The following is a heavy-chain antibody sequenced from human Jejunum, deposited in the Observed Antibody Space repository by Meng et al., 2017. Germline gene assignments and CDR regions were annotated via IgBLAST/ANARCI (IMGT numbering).Heavy chain of an antibody. CDR2: IHPSGST. CDR3: TRGTDRAKSGDY. Sequence: QVPLQQGGPGLFKPSETLSLTFAVYGGSSSGFYLSWIRQPPGKGLEWIGEIHPSGSTDYNPSLKSRLTISLDTSKNQFSLSLNSATAADTGIYYCTRGTDRAKSGDYWGQGTLVTVSS. J-gene: IGHJ4*02. CDR1: GGSSSGFY. V-gene: IGHV4-34*01. D-gene: IGHD1-14*01.